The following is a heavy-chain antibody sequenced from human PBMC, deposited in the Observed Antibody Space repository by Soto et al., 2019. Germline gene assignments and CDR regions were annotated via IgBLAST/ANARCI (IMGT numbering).Heavy chain of an antibody. CDR2: ISSSSRGI. CDR1: GFSFSTYS. D-gene: IGHD3-3*01. Sequence: EVQLVESGGGLVKPGGSLRISCAASGFSFSTYSMNWVRQAPGKGLEWVSAISSSSRGIFYSDSVRGRFTISRDNARNSPGMRRNSLRADDTAVYYCARAFYEFSGERPSYYFDPWGQGTPVTVPS. J-gene: IGHJ4*02. V-gene: IGHV3-21*06. CDR3: ARAFYEFSGERPSYYFDP.